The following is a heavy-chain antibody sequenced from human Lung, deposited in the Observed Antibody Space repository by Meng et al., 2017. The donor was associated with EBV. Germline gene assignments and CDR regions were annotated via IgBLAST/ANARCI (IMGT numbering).Heavy chain of an antibody. CDR3: ARGRRNEPLFDY. D-gene: IGHD1-14*01. Sequence: QVQLEESGAEVNKTGSSVKVACKASGGSFSTHSFSWVRQAPGQGLEWMGGLIAVFDKTKAAPRFQDRVTFTADESTSTAYMELSSLTFDDTAVYFCARGRRNEPLFDYWGQGTLVTVSS. CDR2: LIAVFDKT. CDR1: GGSFSTHS. V-gene: IGHV1-69*13. J-gene: IGHJ4*02.